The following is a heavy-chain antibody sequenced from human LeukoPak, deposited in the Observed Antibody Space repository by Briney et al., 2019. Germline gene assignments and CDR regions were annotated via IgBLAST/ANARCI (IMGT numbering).Heavy chain of an antibody. CDR3: SRAVSGYFGLYYFDS. CDR1: GFTFGDYA. V-gene: IGHV3-49*04. CDR2: IRRAIYGGTT. J-gene: IGHJ4*02. Sequence: PGRSLRLSCAASGFTFGDYAMTWVRQAPGKGLEWVGFIRRAIYGGTTEYAASVKGRFTISGDDSKTIVHLQMNSLKTEDTAVYYCSRAVSGYFGLYYFDSWGQGTPVTVSS. D-gene: IGHD3-10*01.